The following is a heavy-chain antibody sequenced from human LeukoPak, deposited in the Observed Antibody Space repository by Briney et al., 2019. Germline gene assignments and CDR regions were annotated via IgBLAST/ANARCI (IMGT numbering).Heavy chain of an antibody. CDR2: IRYDGSNK. J-gene: IGHJ4*02. Sequence: GGSLRLSCAASGFTFSSYGMHWVRQTPGKGLEWVAFIRYDGSNKYYADSVKGRFTISRDNSKNTLYLQMNSLRAEDTAVYYCSPLVPFDYWGQGTLVTVSS. D-gene: IGHD6-13*01. CDR1: GFTFSSYG. CDR3: SPLVPFDY. V-gene: IGHV3-30*02.